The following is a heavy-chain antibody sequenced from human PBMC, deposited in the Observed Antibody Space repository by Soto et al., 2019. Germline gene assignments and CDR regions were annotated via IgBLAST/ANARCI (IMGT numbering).Heavy chain of an antibody. D-gene: IGHD3-22*01. CDR3: TRYYCDSSGYRDY. Sequence: PGGSLRLSCAASGFTFSGSAMHWVRQASGKGLEWVGRIRSKANSYATAYAASVKGRFTISRDDSKNTAYLQMNSLKTEDTAVYYCTRYYCDSSGYRDYWGQGTLVTVSS. J-gene: IGHJ4*02. CDR1: GFTFSGSA. CDR2: IRSKANSYAT. V-gene: IGHV3-73*01.